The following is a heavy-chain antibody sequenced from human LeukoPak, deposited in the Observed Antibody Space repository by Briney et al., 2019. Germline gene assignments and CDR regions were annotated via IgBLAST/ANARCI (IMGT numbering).Heavy chain of an antibody. D-gene: IGHD6-13*01. CDR1: GFTFSSYA. Sequence: GRSLRLSCAASGFTFSSYAMTWVRQAPGKGLEWLSGISGSGGNTNYADSVQGRFTISRDNSKNTMYLQMSSLRAGDTAVYYCAKPRHSSSWYYFDSWGQGTLVTVSS. CDR3: AKPRHSSSWYYFDS. CDR2: ISGSGGNT. V-gene: IGHV3-23*01. J-gene: IGHJ4*02.